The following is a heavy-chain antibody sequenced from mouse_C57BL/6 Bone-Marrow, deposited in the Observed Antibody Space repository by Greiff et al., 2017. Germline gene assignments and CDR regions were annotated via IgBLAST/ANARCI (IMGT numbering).Heavy chain of an antibody. CDR2: MHPNGGSP. V-gene: IGHV1-64*01. Sequence: QVQLQQPGAELVKPGASVKLSCKASGYTFINYWMHWVKQRPGQGLEWIGMMHPNGGSPDYNEKFKSEATLSVDKSYRTAYMELSSLKSEYSAVYYCARSYDYDDYAMVYWSQGTSVTVSS. J-gene: IGHJ4*01. CDR3: ARSYDYDDYAMVY. CDR1: GYTFINYW. D-gene: IGHD2-4*01.